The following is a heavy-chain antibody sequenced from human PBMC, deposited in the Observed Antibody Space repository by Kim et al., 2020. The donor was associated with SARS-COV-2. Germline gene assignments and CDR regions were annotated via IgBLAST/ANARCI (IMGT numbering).Heavy chain of an antibody. V-gene: IGHV6-1*01. D-gene: IGHD5-12*01. J-gene: IGHJ4*02. CDR3: ARDKAYSGYDEGYYFDY. Sequence: VKSRITINPDTSKNQFSLQLNSVTPEDTAVYYCARDKAYSGYDEGYYFDYWGQGTLVTVSS.